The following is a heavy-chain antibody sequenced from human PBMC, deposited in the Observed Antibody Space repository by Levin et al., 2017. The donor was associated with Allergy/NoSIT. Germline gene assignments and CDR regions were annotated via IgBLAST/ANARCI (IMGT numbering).Heavy chain of an antibody. CDR3: ARDRRYYYGSGSYDRYFYYYGMDV. J-gene: IGHJ6*02. CDR2: IFDSGGT. CDR1: GGSISDYY. Sequence: SETLSLTCTVSGGSISDYYWTWIRQPPRKGLEWIGYIFDSGGTNYNPSLKSRATISLDTSKNQFSLKLSSVTAADTATYYCARDRRYYYGSGSYDRYFYYYGMDVWGQGTTVTVSS. D-gene: IGHD3-10*01. V-gene: IGHV4-59*01.